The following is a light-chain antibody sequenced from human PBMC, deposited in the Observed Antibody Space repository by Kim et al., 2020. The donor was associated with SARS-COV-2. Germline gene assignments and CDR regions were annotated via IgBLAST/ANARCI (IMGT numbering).Light chain of an antibody. J-gene: IGKJ1*01. CDR1: QSISSW. Sequence: ASLGDRFTITCRASQSISSWLAWYQQKPGKVPKFLIYKASSLESGVPSRFSGSGSGTEFTLPISSLQPDDFATYYCQQYISYPWTFGQGTKVDLK. V-gene: IGKV1-5*03. CDR2: KAS. CDR3: QQYISYPWT.